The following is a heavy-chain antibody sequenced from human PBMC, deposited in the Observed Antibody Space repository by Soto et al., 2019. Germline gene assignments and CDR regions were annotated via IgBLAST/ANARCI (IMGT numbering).Heavy chain of an antibody. CDR3: ARRGSGSYFDY. CDR2: ISGSGGST. D-gene: IGHD1-26*01. Sequence: EVQLLESGGGLVQPGGSLRLSCAASGFTFSSYAMRWVRQAPVKGLVWVSAISGSGGSTYYADSVKGRFTISRHNSTNTPYLQMNSLRADDRAGYYCARRGSGSYFDYWGQGTLVTVSS. V-gene: IGHV3-23*01. CDR1: GFTFSSYA. J-gene: IGHJ4*02.